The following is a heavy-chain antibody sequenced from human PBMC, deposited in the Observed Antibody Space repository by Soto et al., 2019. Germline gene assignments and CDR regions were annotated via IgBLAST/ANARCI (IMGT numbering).Heavy chain of an antibody. V-gene: IGHV3-9*01. Sequence: GGSLRLSCAASGFTFDDYAMHWVRQAPGKGLEWVSGISWNSGSISYADSVKGRFTISRDNAKNSLYLQMNSLRAEDTALYYCAKDINSCTNGVCYAFDIWGQGTMVTVSS. CDR2: ISWNSGSI. CDR1: GFTFDDYA. J-gene: IGHJ3*02. CDR3: AKDINSCTNGVCYAFDI. D-gene: IGHD2-8*01.